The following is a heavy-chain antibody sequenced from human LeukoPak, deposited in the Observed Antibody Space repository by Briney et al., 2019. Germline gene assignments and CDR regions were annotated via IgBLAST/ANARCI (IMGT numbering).Heavy chain of an antibody. Sequence: SETLSLTCTVSGGSISSYYWSWIRQPAGKGLEWIGRIYTSGSTNYNPSLKSRATMSVDTSKNQFSLKLTSVTAADTAVYYCTREVRSAWASFDPWGQGTLVIVSS. CDR3: TREVRSAWASFDP. V-gene: IGHV4-4*07. J-gene: IGHJ5*02. CDR2: IYTSGST. CDR1: GGSISSYY. D-gene: IGHD1-26*01.